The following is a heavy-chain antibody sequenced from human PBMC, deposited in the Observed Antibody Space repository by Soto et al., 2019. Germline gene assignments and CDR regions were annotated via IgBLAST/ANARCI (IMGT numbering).Heavy chain of an antibody. J-gene: IGHJ4*02. CDR3: AKAPNFDWLSHFDY. D-gene: IGHD3-9*01. Sequence: LRLSCAASGLTFSNYGMHWVRQAPGKGLEWVAVISYDGSNKYYADSVKGRFTISRDNSKNTLYLQMNRLRAEDTAVYYCAKAPNFDWLSHFDYWGQGTLLTVSS. CDR1: GLTFSNYG. CDR2: ISYDGSNK. V-gene: IGHV3-30*18.